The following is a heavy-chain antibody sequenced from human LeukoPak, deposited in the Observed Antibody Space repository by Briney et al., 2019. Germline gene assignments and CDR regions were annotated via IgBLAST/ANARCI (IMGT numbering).Heavy chain of an antibody. CDR3: ARALSHYDFWSGRSNWFDP. J-gene: IGHJ5*02. V-gene: IGHV4-39*01. CDR2: IYYSGST. Sequence: SETLSLTCTVSGGSISSSSYYWGWIRQPPGKGLEWIGSIYYSGSTYYNPSLKSRVTISVDTSKNQFSLKLSSVTAADTAVYYCARALSHYDFWSGRSNWFDPWGQGTLVTVSS. CDR1: GGSISSSSYY. D-gene: IGHD3-3*01.